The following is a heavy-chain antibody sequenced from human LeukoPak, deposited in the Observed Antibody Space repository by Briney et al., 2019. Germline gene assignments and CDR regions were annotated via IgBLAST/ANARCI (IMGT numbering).Heavy chain of an antibody. CDR3: ARDRPNYYGSDGHYYRRDGDY. CDR1: GFTFTNYA. CDR2: IGSSGFST. Sequence: GGSLRLSCAASGFTFTNYAMSWVRQAPGKGLEWVSTIGSSGFSTYYADSVQGRFTISRDNSKNTLYLQMNSLRVEDTAVYYCARDRPNYYGSDGHYYRRDGDYWGRGTLVSVSS. D-gene: IGHD3-22*01. J-gene: IGHJ4*02. V-gene: IGHV3-23*01.